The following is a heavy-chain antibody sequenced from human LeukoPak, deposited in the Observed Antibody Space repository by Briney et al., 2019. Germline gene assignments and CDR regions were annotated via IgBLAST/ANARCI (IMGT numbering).Heavy chain of an antibody. V-gene: IGHV4-34*01. D-gene: IGHD3-10*01. CDR2: INHSGST. J-gene: IGHJ4*02. CDR1: GGSFSGYY. Sequence: SSETLSLTCAVYGGSFSGYYWTWIRQPPGKGLEWIGEINHSGSTNYNPSLQSRVTISVDRSKNRFSLKVTSVTAADTAVYYCARGDSSGSYYAPLDSWGRGTLVTVSS. CDR3: ARGDSSGSYYAPLDS.